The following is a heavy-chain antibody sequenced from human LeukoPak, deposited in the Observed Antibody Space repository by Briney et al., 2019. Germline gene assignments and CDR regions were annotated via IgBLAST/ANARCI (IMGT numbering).Heavy chain of an antibody. CDR3: ARVRGILGAFDI. CDR2: IKQDGSEK. J-gene: IGHJ3*02. Sequence: GGSLRLSCAASGFIFSSYWMSWVRQAPGKGLEWVANIKQDGSEKYYVDSVKGRLTISRDNAKNSLYVQMNSLRAEDTAVYHCARVRGILGAFDIWGQGTMVTVSS. CDR1: GFIFSSYW. V-gene: IGHV3-7*01. D-gene: IGHD1-1*01.